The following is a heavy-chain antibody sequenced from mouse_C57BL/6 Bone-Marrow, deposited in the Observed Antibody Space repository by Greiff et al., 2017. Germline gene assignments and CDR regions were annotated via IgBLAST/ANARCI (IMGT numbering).Heavy chain of an antibody. Sequence: VKVVESDAELVKPGASVKISCKVSGYTFTDHTIHWLKQRPEQGLEWIGDIYPSDGSTKYNEKFKGKATLTADKSSSTAYRQLNSLTSEYSAVYCCARKWAYDYPLDYWGQGTTLTVSS. J-gene: IGHJ2*01. CDR1: GYTFTDHT. D-gene: IGHD2-4*01. CDR2: IYPSDGST. V-gene: IGHV1-78*01. CDR3: ARKWAYDYPLDY.